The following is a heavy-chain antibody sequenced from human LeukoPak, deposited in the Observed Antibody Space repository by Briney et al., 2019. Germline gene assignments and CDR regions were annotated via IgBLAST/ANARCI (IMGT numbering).Heavy chain of an antibody. D-gene: IGHD4-17*01. CDR1: GGSISSYY. V-gene: IGHV4-59*01. CDR3: ARGDMTTETTMGY. Sequence: SETLSLTCTVSGGSISSYYWSWIRQPPGKGLEWIGYFYYSGSTNYNPSLKSRVSISVDTSKNQFSPKLSSVTTADTAVYYCARGDMTTETTMGYWGQGTLVTVSS. J-gene: IGHJ4*02. CDR2: FYYSGST.